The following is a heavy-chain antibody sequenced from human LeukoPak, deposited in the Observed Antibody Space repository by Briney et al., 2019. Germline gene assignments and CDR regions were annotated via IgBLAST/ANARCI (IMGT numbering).Heavy chain of an antibody. V-gene: IGHV3-7*01. J-gene: IGHJ4*02. CDR1: GFTFSSHW. CDR2: INQGGNDR. CDR3: ASSPKRPPLDY. Sequence: GGSLRLSCAASGFTFSSHWMSWVRQAPGKGLEWVANINQGGNDRNYVDSVKGRFTISRDNAQNSLYLQMDSLRAEDTAVYYCASSPKRPPLDYWGQGTLVTVSS.